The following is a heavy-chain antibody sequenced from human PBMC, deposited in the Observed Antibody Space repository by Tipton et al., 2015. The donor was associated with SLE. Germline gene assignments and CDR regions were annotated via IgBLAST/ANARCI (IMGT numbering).Heavy chain of an antibody. CDR3: TSRCGKEVAY. CDR1: GYAFSSYD. Sequence: QSGPEVQKPGASVKVSCKASGYAFSSYDINWVRQASGQGLEWMGWMNPKSGNTGFAQKFQGRVTMTRNNAITTAYMELSSLRSEDTAIYYCTSRCGKEVAYWGQGTLITVSS. D-gene: IGHD4-23*01. J-gene: IGHJ4*02. CDR2: MNPKSGNT. V-gene: IGHV1-8*01.